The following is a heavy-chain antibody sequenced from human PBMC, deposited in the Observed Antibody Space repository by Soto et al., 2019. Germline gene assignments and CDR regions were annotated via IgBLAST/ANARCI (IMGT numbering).Heavy chain of an antibody. CDR2: INYSGST. Sequence: SETLSLTCAVYGGSFANYYWNWIRQPPGKGLEWIGEINYSGSTDYNPSLESRVTISVDTSKNQFSLNLSSVTAADTAIYYRARVGRYTSGWYLDHFDYWGQGTVVTVSS. J-gene: IGHJ4*02. D-gene: IGHD6-19*01. V-gene: IGHV4-34*01. CDR3: ARVGRYTSGWYLDHFDY. CDR1: GGSFANYY.